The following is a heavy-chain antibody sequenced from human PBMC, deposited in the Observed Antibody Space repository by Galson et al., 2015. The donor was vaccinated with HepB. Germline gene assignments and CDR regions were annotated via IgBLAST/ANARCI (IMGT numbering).Heavy chain of an antibody. CDR3: ARGTYGSGNLNTDY. D-gene: IGHD3-10*01. CDR1: GFTFSSYV. J-gene: IGHJ4*02. CDR2: ISNSGDNT. Sequence: SLRLSCAASGFTFSSYVMNWVRQAPGKGLEWVAAISNSGDNTGYADSVKGRFTISRDNAKNTLYPQMNSLRAEDTGLYYCARGTYGSGNLNTDYWGQGTLVTVSS. V-gene: IGHV3-23*01.